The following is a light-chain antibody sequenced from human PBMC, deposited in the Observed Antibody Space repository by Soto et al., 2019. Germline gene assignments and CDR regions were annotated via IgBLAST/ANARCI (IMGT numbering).Light chain of an antibody. V-gene: IGKV1-39*01. CDR2: SAS. J-gene: IGKJ4*01. CDR1: ESISDY. CDR3: QQYLSNPLS. Sequence: IQLTQSPSSLSASVGDRVTIACRASESISDYLNWYQHKPGEAPKVLVYSASTLRGGVPSRFSGSGSGTEFTLTISSLQPEDVATYYCQQYLSNPLSFGRGTKVEIK.